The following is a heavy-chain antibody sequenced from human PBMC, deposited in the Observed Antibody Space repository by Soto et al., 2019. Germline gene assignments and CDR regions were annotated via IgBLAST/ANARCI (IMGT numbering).Heavy chain of an antibody. Sequence: GGSLRLSCAASGFTFRNYAMTWVRQAPGKGLEWVSGISSSGDNTYYPSSVRGRFTISRDNSRDTLFLQMSSLRAEDTATYYCAKFKGGVNDGLDIWGQGTMVTVSS. CDR3: AKFKGGVNDGLDI. V-gene: IGHV3-23*01. J-gene: IGHJ3*02. CDR2: ISSSGDNT. D-gene: IGHD6-25*01. CDR1: GFTFRNYA.